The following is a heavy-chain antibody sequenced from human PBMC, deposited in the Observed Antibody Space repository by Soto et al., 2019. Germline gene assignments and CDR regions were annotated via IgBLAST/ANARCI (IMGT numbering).Heavy chain of an antibody. CDR2: ISSSDNII. D-gene: IGHD3-22*01. CDR1: GFTFSDYY. CDR3: ARDRGYYDSSGYFDY. Sequence: SLRLSCAAPGFTFSDYYMSWIRQAPGKGLEWVSYISSSDNIIYYADSVKGRFTISRDNAKNSLYLQMNSLRAEDTAVYYCARDRGYYDSSGYFDYWGQGTLVTASA. V-gene: IGHV3-11*01. J-gene: IGHJ4*02.